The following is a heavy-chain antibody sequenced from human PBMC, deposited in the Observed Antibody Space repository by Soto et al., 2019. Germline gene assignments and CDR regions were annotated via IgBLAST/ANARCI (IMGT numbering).Heavy chain of an antibody. D-gene: IGHD4-17*01. J-gene: IGHJ5*02. CDR3: ARTGYGDYGWFDP. V-gene: IGHV4-30-4*01. CDR2: IYNSGDT. CDR1: GGSISSGDYY. Sequence: SETLSLTCTVSGGSISSGDYYWSWIRQSPGKGLEWIGNIYNSGDTHYNPTLKSRITISVDTSKNQFSLKLSSVTVADTAVYSCARTGYGDYGWFDPWGLGTLVTVSS.